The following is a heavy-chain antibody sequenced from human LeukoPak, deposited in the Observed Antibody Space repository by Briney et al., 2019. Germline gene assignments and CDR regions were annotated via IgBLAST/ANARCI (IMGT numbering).Heavy chain of an antibody. Sequence: GGSLRLSCAASGFTFSSYSMNWVRQAPGKGLEWVSVIYSGGRTYYADPVKGRFAISRDNSKNTVYLQMNSLRAEDTAVYYCAREGYSSGWFRLWGQGTLVTVSS. V-gene: IGHV3-53*01. D-gene: IGHD6-19*01. CDR3: AREGYSSGWFRL. CDR1: GFTFSSYS. CDR2: IYSGGRT. J-gene: IGHJ5*02.